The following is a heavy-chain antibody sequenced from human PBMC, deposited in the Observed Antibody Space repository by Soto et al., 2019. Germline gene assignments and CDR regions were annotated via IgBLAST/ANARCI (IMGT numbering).Heavy chain of an antibody. D-gene: IGHD3-22*01. J-gene: IGHJ6*02. CDR3: AKDRSTPWLTDPLDYYYYGMDV. CDR2: ISYDGSNK. V-gene: IGHV3-30*18. CDR1: GFTFSSYG. Sequence: GGSLRLSCAASGFTFSSYGMHWVRQAPGKGLEWVAVISYDGSNKYYADSLKGRFTISRDNSKNTLYLQMNSLRAEDTAVYYCAKDRSTPWLTDPLDYYYYGMDVWGQGTTVTVSS.